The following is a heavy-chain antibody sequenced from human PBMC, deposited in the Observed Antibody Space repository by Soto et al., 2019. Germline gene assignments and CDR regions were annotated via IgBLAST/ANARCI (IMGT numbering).Heavy chain of an antibody. CDR3: ADLDYYDSSYWVDI. V-gene: IGHV3-30-3*01. Sequence: QVQLVESGGGVVQPGRSLRLSCAASGFTFSSYAMHWVRQAPGEGLEWVAVISYDGSNKYYADSVKGRFTISRDNSKNTLYRQMNSMTAEATAVYYCADLDYYDSSYWVDIWGQGTIVTFSS. CDR1: GFTFSSYA. J-gene: IGHJ3*02. CDR2: ISYDGSNK. D-gene: IGHD3-22*01.